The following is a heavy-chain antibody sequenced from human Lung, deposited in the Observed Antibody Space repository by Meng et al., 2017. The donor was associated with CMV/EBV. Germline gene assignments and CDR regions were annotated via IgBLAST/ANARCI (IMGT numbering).Heavy chain of an antibody. J-gene: IGHJ4*02. CDR1: GFTFDDYG. CDR3: AKGAGIAMAPAEY. CDR2: INWNGSST. V-gene: IGHV3-20*01. D-gene: IGHD6-13*01. Sequence: GGPLRLXXAASGFTFDDYGLSWVRQAPGKGLEWVSGINWNGSSTGYADSVKGRFTISRDNAKNSLYLQRKSLRAADTALFHCAKGAGIAMAPAEYWGQGTXVTVSS.